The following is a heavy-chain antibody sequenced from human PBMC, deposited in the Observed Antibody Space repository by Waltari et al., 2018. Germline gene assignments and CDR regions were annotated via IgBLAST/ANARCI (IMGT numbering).Heavy chain of an antibody. V-gene: IGHV1-69*08. D-gene: IGHD2-2*01. Sequence: QVQLVQSGAEVKKPGSSVKVSCKASGGTFSSYTISWVRQAPGQGLEWMGRIIPILGIANYAQKFHGRVTITADKSTSTAYMELSSLRSEDTAVYYCARDVSRGIVVVPAAMRLDYWGQGTLVTVSS. J-gene: IGHJ4*02. CDR3: ARDVSRGIVVVPAAMRLDY. CDR2: IIPILGIA. CDR1: GGTFSSYT.